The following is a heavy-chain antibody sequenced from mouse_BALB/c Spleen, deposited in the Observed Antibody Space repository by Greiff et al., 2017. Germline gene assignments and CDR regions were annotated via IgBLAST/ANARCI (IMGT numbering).Heavy chain of an antibody. CDR3: ARDEDGSAWFAY. D-gene: IGHD2-3*01. CDR1: GFTFSDYY. Sequence: EVKLMESGGGLVKPGGSLKLSCAASGFTFSDYYMYWVRQTPEKRLEWVATISDGGSYTYYPDSVKGRFTISRDNAKNNLYLQMSSLKSEDTAMYYCARDEDGSAWFAYWGQGTLVTVSA. V-gene: IGHV5-4*02. J-gene: IGHJ3*01. CDR2: ISDGGSYT.